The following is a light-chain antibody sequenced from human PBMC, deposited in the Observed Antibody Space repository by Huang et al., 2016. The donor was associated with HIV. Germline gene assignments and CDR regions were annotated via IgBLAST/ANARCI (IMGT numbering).Light chain of an antibody. V-gene: IGKV1-39*01. CDR3: QQSYGIPRT. Sequence: DIQMTQSPSSLSASVGDTVIITCRASQNISKYLNWYQQVPGRAPKLLIYGHSNLQRGVSLMRFSGRAAGTDFTLTITSLQPEDAATYFCQQSYGIPRTFGLGT. CDR1: QNISKY. CDR2: GHS. J-gene: IGKJ2*01.